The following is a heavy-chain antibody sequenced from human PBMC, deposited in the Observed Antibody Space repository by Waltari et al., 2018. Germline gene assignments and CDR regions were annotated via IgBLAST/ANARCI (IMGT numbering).Heavy chain of an antibody. Sequence: QVQLVQSGAEVKKPGASVKVSCKASGYTFTGYYMHWVRQAPGQGLEWRGWRNPNSGNTGYVQKFQGRVTMTRNTSISTAYMELSSLRSEDTAVYYCASGLELHYWGQGTLVTVSS. CDR3: ASGLELHY. V-gene: IGHV1-8*02. J-gene: IGHJ4*02. D-gene: IGHD1-7*01. CDR1: GYTFTGYY. CDR2: RNPNSGNT.